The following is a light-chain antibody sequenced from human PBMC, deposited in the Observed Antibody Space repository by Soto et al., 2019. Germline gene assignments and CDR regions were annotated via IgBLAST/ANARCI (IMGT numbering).Light chain of an antibody. CDR2: EVT. CDR1: SRDFGGYNY. Sequence: QSVLTQPPPASGSPGHTVTLSCTGTSRDFGGYNYVSWYQQHPGKAPKLMIYEVTKRPSGVPDRFSGSKSGNTASLTVSGLQAEDEADYYCSSYAGSNNLKVFGTGTKVTVL. V-gene: IGLV2-8*01. CDR3: SSYAGSNNLKV. J-gene: IGLJ1*01.